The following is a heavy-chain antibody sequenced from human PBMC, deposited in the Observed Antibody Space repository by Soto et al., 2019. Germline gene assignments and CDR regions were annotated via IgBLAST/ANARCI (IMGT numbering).Heavy chain of an antibody. CDR1: GFTFSSYG. Sequence: VGSLRLSCAASGFTFSSYGMHWVRQAPGKGLEWVAVISYDGSNKYYADSVKGRFTISRDNSKNTLYLQMNSLRAEDTAVYYCAKDPRGYCSGGSCYSPYYWGQGTLVTVSS. D-gene: IGHD2-15*01. V-gene: IGHV3-30*18. CDR3: AKDPRGYCSGGSCYSPYY. CDR2: ISYDGSNK. J-gene: IGHJ4*02.